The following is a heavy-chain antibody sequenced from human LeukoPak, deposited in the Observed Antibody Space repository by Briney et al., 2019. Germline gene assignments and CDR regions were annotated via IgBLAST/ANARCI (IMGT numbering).Heavy chain of an antibody. J-gene: IGHJ5*02. CDR1: GFTFSSYW. Sequence: GGSLRLSCAASGFTFSSYWMHWVRQAPGKGLVWVSRINSDGSSTSYADSVKGRFTISRDNAKNTLYLQMNSLRAEDTAVYYCARGGLRARITSFDPWGQGTLVTVSS. D-gene: IGHD3-10*01. V-gene: IGHV3-74*01. CDR2: INSDGSST. CDR3: ARGGLRARITSFDP.